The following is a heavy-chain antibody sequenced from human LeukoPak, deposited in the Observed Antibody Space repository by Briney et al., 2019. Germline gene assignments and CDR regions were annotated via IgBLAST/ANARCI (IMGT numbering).Heavy chain of an antibody. V-gene: IGHV4-59*01. J-gene: IGHJ2*01. CDR1: GGSISSYY. CDR3: ARLLGPAAAPPHWYFDL. Sequence: PSETLSLTCTVSGGSISSYYWSWIRQPPGKGLEWIGYIYYSGCTNYNPSLKSRVTISVDTSKNQFSLKLSSVTAADTAVYYCARLLGPAAAPPHWYFDLWGRGTLVTVSS. D-gene: IGHD6-13*01. CDR2: IYYSGCT.